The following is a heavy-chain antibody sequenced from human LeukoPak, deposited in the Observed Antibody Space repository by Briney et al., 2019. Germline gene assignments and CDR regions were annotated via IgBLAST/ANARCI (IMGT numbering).Heavy chain of an antibody. Sequence: PSETLSLTCTVSGGSISSYYWSWIRQPPGKGLEWIGYIYYSGSTNYNPSLKSRVTISVDTSKNQLSLKLSSVTAADTAVYYCARAEDIVATIFDYWGQGTLVTVSS. V-gene: IGHV4-59*01. J-gene: IGHJ4*02. CDR3: ARAEDIVATIFDY. CDR2: IYYSGST. D-gene: IGHD5-12*01. CDR1: GGSISSYY.